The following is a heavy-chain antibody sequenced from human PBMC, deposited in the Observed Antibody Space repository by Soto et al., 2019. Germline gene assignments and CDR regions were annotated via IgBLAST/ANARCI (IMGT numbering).Heavy chain of an antibody. J-gene: IGHJ4*02. CDR2: IYYSGST. D-gene: IGHD4-17*01. V-gene: IGHV4-59*01. Sequence: QVQLQESGPGLVKPSETLSLTCTVSGGSISSYYWSWIRQPPGQGLEWIGYIYYSGSTNYNPSLKSRVTISVDTSKNQFSLKLSSVTAADTAVYYCARGDGDYVYLDYWGQGTLVTVSS. CDR3: ARGDGDYVYLDY. CDR1: GGSISSYY.